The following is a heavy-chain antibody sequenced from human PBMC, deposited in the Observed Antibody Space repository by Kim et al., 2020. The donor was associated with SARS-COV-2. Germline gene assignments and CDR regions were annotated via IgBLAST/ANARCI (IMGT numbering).Heavy chain of an antibody. V-gene: IGHV3-23*01. J-gene: IGHJ4*02. Sequence: GGSLRLSCAASGFTFSSYAMSWVRQAPGKGLEWVSAISGSGGSTYYADSVKVRFTISRDNSKNTLYLQMNSLRAVDTAVYYCAKGAGNRDHRIVVVIPEFDYWGQGTLVTVSS. CDR2: ISGSGGST. CDR3: AKGAGNRDHRIVVVIPEFDY. D-gene: IGHD3-22*01. CDR1: GFTFSSYA.